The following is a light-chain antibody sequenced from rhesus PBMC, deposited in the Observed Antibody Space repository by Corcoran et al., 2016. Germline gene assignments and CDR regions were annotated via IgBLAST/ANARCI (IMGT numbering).Light chain of an antibody. J-gene: IGKJ4*01. V-gene: IGKV1-22*01. CDR1: QGISSW. CDR2: KAS. Sequence: DIQMTQSPSSLSASVGDTVTITCRASQGISSWLAWYQQKPGKAPKLLFYKASSLQSGVPSRFSGSGSGTDFTLTISSLQSEDFATYYCQQYSSRPLTFGGGTKVELK. CDR3: QQYSSRPLT.